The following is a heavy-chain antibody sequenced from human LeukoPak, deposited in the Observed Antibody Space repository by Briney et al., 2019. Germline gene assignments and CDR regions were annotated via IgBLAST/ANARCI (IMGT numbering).Heavy chain of an antibody. D-gene: IGHD6-13*01. J-gene: IGHJ5*02. CDR3: ARAGIRIEAAGTRVWFDP. CDR2: INPNSGGT. Sequence: EASVKVSCKASGYTFTGYYMHWVRQAPGQGLEWMGRINPNSGGTNYAQKFQGRVTMTRDTSISTAYMELSRLRSDDTAVYYCARAGIRIEAAGTRVWFDPWGQGTLVTVSS. CDR1: GYTFTGYY. V-gene: IGHV1-2*06.